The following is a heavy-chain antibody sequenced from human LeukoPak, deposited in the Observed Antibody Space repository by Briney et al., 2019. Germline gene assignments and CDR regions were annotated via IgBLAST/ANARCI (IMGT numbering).Heavy chain of an antibody. CDR2: ISSNGGST. CDR3: ARGRGIVAPSGY. V-gene: IGHV3-64*04. Sequence: GGSLRLSCSASGFTFSSYAMHWVRQAPGKGLEYVSAISSNGGSTYYADSVKGRFTFSRDNSKNTLYLQMNSLRAEDTAVYYCARGRGIVAPSGYWGQGTLVTVSS. CDR1: GFTFSSYA. D-gene: IGHD1-26*01. J-gene: IGHJ4*02.